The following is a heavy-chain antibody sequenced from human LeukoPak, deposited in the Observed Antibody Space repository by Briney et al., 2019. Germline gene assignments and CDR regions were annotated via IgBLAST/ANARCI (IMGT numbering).Heavy chain of an antibody. CDR1: GGSISSYY. J-gene: IGHJ4*02. CDR3: ARDLVGGLDY. V-gene: IGHV4-59*01. CDR2: IYYSGST. D-gene: IGHD1-26*01. Sequence: PSETLSLTCTVSGGSISSYYWSWIRQPPGKGLEWIGYIYYSGSTNYNPSLKSRVTISVDTSKNQFSLKLSSVTAADTAVYYCARDLVGGLDYWGQGTLVTVSS.